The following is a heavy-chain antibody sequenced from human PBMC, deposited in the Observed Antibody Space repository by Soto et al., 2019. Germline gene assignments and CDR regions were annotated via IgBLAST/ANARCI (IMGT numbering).Heavy chain of an antibody. CDR1: GFTVSTKY. CDR2: IYSGGST. J-gene: IGHJ4*02. D-gene: IGHD3-16*01. Sequence: EVQLVESGGGLVQPGGSLRLSCAASGFTVSTKYMSWVRQAPGKGLEWVSVIYSGGSTFYADSVRSRFTISRDNSKNTVNLQMNSLRAEDTAVYYCARGPWAADYWGQGTLVTVSS. V-gene: IGHV3-66*01. CDR3: ARGPWAADY.